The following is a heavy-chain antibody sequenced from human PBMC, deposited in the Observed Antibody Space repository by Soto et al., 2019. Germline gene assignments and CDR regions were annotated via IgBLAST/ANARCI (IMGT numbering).Heavy chain of an antibody. CDR2: IYYSGST. CDR1: GGSISSSSYY. Sequence: SETLSLTCTVSGGSISSSSYYWGWIRQPPGKGLEWIGSIYYSGSTSYNPSLRRRVIMSVDTSKRQFSLQLKSVTAADTAIYYCARTVLGPDILADQFVDYYYYMDVWGQGTTVTVSS. V-gene: IGHV4-39*01. D-gene: IGHD3-9*01. J-gene: IGHJ6*03. CDR3: ARTVLGPDILADQFVDYYYYMDV.